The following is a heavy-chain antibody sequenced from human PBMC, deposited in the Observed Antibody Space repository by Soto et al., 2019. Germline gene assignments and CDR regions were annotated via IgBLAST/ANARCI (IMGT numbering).Heavy chain of an antibody. V-gene: IGHV5-10-1*01. CDR1: GYSFSNYW. Sequence: ESLKLSCKGSGYSFSNYWIIWVRQMPGKGLEWMGRIDPSDSWTHYSPSFQGHVTISADKSISTVYLQWSSLKASDTAMYYCASLGGVGAVNWFGPGGQGTLVTVYS. D-gene: IGHD1-26*01. CDR3: ASLGGVGAVNWFGP. J-gene: IGHJ5*02. CDR2: IDPSDSWT.